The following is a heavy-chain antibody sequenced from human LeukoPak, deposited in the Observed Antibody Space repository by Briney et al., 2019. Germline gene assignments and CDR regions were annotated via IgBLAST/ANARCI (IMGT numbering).Heavy chain of an antibody. CDR3: ARVWGSIDY. CDR1: GYTFTNYD. Sequence: VSVKVSCKTSGYTFTNYDINWVRQATGQGLEWMGWMNPKSGNTGSAQRFQGRVTLTRDTSISTAYMELSSLRSEDTAVYYCARVWGSIDYWGQGTLVTVSS. V-gene: IGHV1-8*01. CDR2: MNPKSGNT. J-gene: IGHJ4*02. D-gene: IGHD7-27*01.